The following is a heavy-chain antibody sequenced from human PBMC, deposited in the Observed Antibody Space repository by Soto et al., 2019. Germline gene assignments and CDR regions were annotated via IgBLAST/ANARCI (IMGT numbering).Heavy chain of an antibody. CDR3: ATDGSYAQHV. CDR1: GFTFSSTW. Sequence: GGSLRLSCAASGFTFSSTWMHWVRQAPGKGLVWVSHINSDGSSTTYADSVRGRFTISRDNAKNTVYLQMNSLRAEDTAVYYCATDGSYAQHVWGQGTTVTVSS. V-gene: IGHV3-74*03. D-gene: IGHD3-16*01. CDR2: INSDGSST. J-gene: IGHJ6*02.